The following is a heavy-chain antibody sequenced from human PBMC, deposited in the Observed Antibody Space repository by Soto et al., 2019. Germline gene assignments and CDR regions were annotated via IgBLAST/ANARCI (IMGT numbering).Heavy chain of an antibody. CDR1: GYTFTGYY. J-gene: IGHJ3*02. D-gene: IGHD3-10*01. CDR3: ARDVIGEQNDAFDI. Sequence: QVQLVQSGAEVKKPGASVKVSCKASGYTFTGYYMHWVRQAPGQGLEWMGWINPNSGGTNYAQKFQGWVTMTRDTSISTAYMDLSRLRSDDTAVYYCARDVIGEQNDAFDIWGQGTMVTVSS. CDR2: INPNSGGT. V-gene: IGHV1-2*04.